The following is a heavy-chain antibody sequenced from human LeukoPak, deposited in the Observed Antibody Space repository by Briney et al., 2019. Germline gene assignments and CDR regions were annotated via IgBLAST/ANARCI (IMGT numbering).Heavy chain of an antibody. Sequence: TGGSLRLSCAASGFIFSDYSMTWVRQAPGKGLEWVSYICTKSSTIYYADSLKGRCTITRDNAKNSLYLQLNSLRDDDTALYYCAGGPAAAEDDFGIWGKGAMVT. CDR2: ICTKSSTI. D-gene: IGHD6-25*01. J-gene: IGHJ3*02. CDR1: GFIFSDYS. CDR3: AGGPAAAEDDFGI. V-gene: IGHV3-48*02.